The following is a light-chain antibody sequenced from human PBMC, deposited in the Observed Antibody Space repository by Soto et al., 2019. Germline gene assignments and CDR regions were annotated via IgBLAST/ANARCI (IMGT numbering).Light chain of an antibody. J-gene: IGKJ5*01. CDR3: QQRRNSPPIP. CDR1: QSVSSY. Sequence: EIVLTQSPATLSLSPGERATLSCRASQSVSSYLAWYQQKPGQAPRLLIYDASNRATGIPARFSGSGSGTDFTLTISSLEPEDFAVYYCQQRRNSPPIPFGQGTRLEIK. V-gene: IGKV3-11*01. CDR2: DAS.